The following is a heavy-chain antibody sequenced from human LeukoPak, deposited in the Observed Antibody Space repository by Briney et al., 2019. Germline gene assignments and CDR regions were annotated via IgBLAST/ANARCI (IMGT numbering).Heavy chain of an antibody. D-gene: IGHD1-26*01. CDR2: INHSGST. CDR3: ARGLSGSYPT. V-gene: IGHV4-39*07. J-gene: IGHJ3*01. Sequence: PSETLSLTCTVSGGSISSSSYYWSWIRQPPGKGLEWIGEINHSGSTNYNPSLKSRVTISVDTSKNQFSLKLSSVTAADTAVYYCARGLSGSYPTWGQGTMVTVSS. CDR1: GGSISSSSYY.